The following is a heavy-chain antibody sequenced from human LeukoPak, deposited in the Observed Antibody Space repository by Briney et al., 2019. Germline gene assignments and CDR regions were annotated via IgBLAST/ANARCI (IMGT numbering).Heavy chain of an antibody. Sequence: PGGSLRLSCAASGFTFSSYAMSWVRQAPGKGLEWVSAISGSGGSTYYADSVKGRFTISRDNSKNTLYLQMNSLRAEDTAVYYRAKDTWDYYGSGSYYYYYYYGMDVWGQGTTVTVSS. J-gene: IGHJ6*02. CDR1: GFTFSSYA. CDR2: ISGSGGST. D-gene: IGHD3-10*01. V-gene: IGHV3-23*01. CDR3: AKDTWDYYGSGSYYYYYYYGMDV.